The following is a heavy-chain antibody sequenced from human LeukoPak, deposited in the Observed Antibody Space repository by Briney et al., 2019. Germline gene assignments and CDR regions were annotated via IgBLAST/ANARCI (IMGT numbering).Heavy chain of an antibody. D-gene: IGHD4-17*01. CDR3: ARSGDGNWFDP. Sequence: RASVKVSCKASGYTFNTFGVAWVRQAPGQGLEWMGWISGYNGDTDYAANLQGRVTPTTDTSTNTAYMELRSLRSDDAAVYYRARSGDGNWFDPWGQGTLVTVSS. CDR1: GYTFNTFG. CDR2: ISGYNGDT. V-gene: IGHV1-18*01. J-gene: IGHJ5*02.